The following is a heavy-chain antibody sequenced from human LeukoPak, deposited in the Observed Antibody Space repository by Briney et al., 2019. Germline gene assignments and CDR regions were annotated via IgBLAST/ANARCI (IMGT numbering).Heavy chain of an antibody. CDR1: GYTFTGYY. V-gene: IGHV1-2*02. J-gene: IGHJ3*02. Sequence: ASVKVSCKSSGYTFTGYYIQWVRQAPGQGLEWMGWINPNSGGASYVQKFQGRVTMTSDTSISTAYMELSSLRSDDTAVYYCARDSRNYYDSRGGGDEAFDIWGQGTMVTVSS. CDR3: ARDSRNYYDSRGGGDEAFDI. D-gene: IGHD3-22*01. CDR2: INPNSGGA.